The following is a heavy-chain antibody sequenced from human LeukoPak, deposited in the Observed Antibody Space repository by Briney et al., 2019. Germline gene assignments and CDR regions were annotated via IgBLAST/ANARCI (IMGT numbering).Heavy chain of an antibody. CDR2: INHSGST. D-gene: IGHD6-13*01. Sequence: SETLSLTCAVYGGSFSGYYWSWIRQPPGKGLEWIGEINHSGSTNYNPSLKSRVTISVDTSKNQFSLKLSSVTAVDTAVYYCSCPGIAAAGPPFGYWGQGTLVTVSS. V-gene: IGHV4-34*01. J-gene: IGHJ4*02. CDR3: SCPGIAAAGPPFGY. CDR1: GGSFSGYY.